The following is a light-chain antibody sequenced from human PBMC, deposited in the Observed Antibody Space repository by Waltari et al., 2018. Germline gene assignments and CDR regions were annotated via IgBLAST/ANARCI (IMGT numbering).Light chain of an antibody. CDR1: SSDVGTYNS. J-gene: IGLJ3*02. V-gene: IGLV2-14*03. CDR3: SSQSSDDVVL. Sequence: QSALTQPASVSGSPGQSITISCTGTSSDVGTYNSVSWYQDHPGQGPKVIIYDVSDRPSGVSARFSGSKSGNTASLNISGLQAEDEADYYCSSQSSDDVVLFGGGTKVTVL. CDR2: DVS.